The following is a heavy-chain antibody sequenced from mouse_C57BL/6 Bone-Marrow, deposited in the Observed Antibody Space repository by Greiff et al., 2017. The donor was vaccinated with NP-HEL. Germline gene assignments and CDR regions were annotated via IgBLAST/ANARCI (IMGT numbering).Heavy chain of an antibody. J-gene: IGHJ4*01. CDR1: GYTFTSYW. CDR2: INPSNGGT. Sequence: VQLQQSGTELVKPGASVKLSCKASGYTFTSYWMHWVKQRPGQGLEWIGNINPSNGGTNYNEKFKSKATLTVDKSSSTAYMQLSSLTSEDSAVYYCARRRTVVAWDYAMDYWGQGTSVTVSS. V-gene: IGHV1-53*01. CDR3: ARRRTVVAWDYAMDY. D-gene: IGHD1-1*01.